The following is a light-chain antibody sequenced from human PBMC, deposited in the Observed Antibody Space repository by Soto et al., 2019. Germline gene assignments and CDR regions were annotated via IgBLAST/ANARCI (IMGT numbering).Light chain of an antibody. CDR1: QSISSW. J-gene: IGKJ1*01. CDR2: KAS. V-gene: IGKV1-5*03. CDR3: KQYNRHST. Sequence: DIQMTQSPSTLSASVGDRVTITCRASQSISSWLAWYQQKPGKAPKLLIYKASTLESGVPSRFSGSGSGTEFTLTSSSLQPDDFATYQCKQYNRHSTFGQGTKVEIK.